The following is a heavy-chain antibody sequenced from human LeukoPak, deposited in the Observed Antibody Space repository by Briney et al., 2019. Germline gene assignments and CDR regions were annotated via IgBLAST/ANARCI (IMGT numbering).Heavy chain of an antibody. D-gene: IGHD3-22*01. CDR3: ASLFKPEYYYDSSGPDAFDI. CDR2: INPSGGST. J-gene: IGHJ3*02. Sequence: ASVKVSCKASGYTFTSYYMHWVRQAPGQGLEWMGIINPSGGSTSYAQKFQGRVTMTRDTSTSTVYMELSSLRSEDTAVYYCASLFKPEYYYDSSGPDAFDIWGQGTMVTVSS. CDR1: GYTFTSYY. V-gene: IGHV1-46*01.